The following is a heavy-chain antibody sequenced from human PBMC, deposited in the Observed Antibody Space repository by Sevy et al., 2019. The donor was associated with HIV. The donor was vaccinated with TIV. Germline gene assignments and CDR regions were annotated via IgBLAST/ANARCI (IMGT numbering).Heavy chain of an antibody. J-gene: IGHJ4*02. V-gene: IGHV3-23*01. CDR3: AKDQGDYVWGTFRDY. D-gene: IGHD3-16*02. CDR2: LSGSGGST. CDR1: GFTFSIYA. Sequence: GGCLRLSCAASGFTFSIYAMIWVRQAPGKGLEWVSGLSGSGGSTYYADSVKGRFTISRDNSKNTLYLQMNSLRAEDTAVDYCAKDQGDYVWGTFRDYWGQGTLVTVSS.